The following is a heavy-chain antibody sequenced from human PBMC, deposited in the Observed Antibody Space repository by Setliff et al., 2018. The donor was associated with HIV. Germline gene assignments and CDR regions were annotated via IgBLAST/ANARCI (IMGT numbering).Heavy chain of an antibody. Sequence: GESLKISCQASGYTFTNHWIGWVRQMPGEGLEWMAIIYPGDSDVRYNPFFQGQVTVSVDKSINTAYLQWSSLKASDTATYYCAREHRLCSGERCVLPDYWGQGTLVTVSS. CDR2: IYPGDSDV. J-gene: IGHJ4*02. CDR1: GYTFTNHW. CDR3: AREHRLCSGERCVLPDY. D-gene: IGHD2-15*01. V-gene: IGHV5-51*01.